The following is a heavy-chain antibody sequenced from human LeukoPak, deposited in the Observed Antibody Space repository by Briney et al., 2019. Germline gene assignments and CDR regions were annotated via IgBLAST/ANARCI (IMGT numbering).Heavy chain of an antibody. CDR1: GGSFSGYY. J-gene: IGHJ4*02. CDR2: INHSGRT. D-gene: IGHD6-13*01. Sequence: SETLSLTCAVYGGSFSGYYWSWIRQPPGKGLEWIGEINHSGRTNYNPSLKSRVTISVDTSKNQFSLKLSSVTAADTAVYYCARRLIIAAAGFDYWGQGTLVTVSS. CDR3: ARRLIIAAAGFDY. V-gene: IGHV4-34*01.